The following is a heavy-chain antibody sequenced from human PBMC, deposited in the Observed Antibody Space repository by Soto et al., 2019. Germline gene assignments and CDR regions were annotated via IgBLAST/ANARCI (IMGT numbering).Heavy chain of an antibody. CDR1: GGSISSYY. J-gene: IGHJ6*02. CDR2: IYYSGST. Sequence: ETLSLTCTVSGGSISSYYWSWIRQPPGKGLQWIGYIYYSGSTNYNPSLKSRVTISVDTSKNQFSLKLSSVTAADTAVYYCARRYGTSMDVWGQGTTVTVSS. CDR3: ARRYGTSMDV. V-gene: IGHV4-59*01. D-gene: IGHD5-18*01.